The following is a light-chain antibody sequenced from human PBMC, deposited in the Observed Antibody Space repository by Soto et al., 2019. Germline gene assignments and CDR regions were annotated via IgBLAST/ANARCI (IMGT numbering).Light chain of an antibody. V-gene: IGKV1-39*01. J-gene: IGKJ2*01. CDR2: AAS. CDR3: QQSYSTPRT. Sequence: DIQMTQSPSSLSASVGDRVTITCRASQSIRSYLNWYQQKPGKAPQLLISAASSLQSGVPSRFSGSGSGTDFTLTITSLQPEDFATYYCQQSYSTPRTFGPGTKLEIK. CDR1: QSIRSY.